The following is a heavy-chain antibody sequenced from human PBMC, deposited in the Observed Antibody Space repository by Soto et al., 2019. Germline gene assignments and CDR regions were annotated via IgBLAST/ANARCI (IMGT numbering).Heavy chain of an antibody. CDR1: GGSISSYY. D-gene: IGHD2-8*01. CDR3: ARGKDDYNGWYVDF. CDR2: LYYGGST. Sequence: PSETLSLTCTVSGGSISSYYWSWIRQPPGKGLEWIGYLYYGGSTNYNPSLESRVTISPDTSKNQFSLKLRSVTAADTAVYYCARGKDDYNGWYVDFWGRGTLV. V-gene: IGHV4-59*12. J-gene: IGHJ2*01.